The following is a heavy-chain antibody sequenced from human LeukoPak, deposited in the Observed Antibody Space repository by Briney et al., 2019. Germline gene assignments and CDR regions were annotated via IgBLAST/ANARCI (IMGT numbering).Heavy chain of an antibody. CDR1: GFTFSSYS. J-gene: IGHJ4*02. D-gene: IGHD3-22*01. V-gene: IGHV3-48*04. CDR3: ARQWGYYDSSGYYYFDY. CDR2: ISSSGSTI. Sequence: GGSLRLSCAASGFTFSSYSMNWVRQAPGKGLEWVSYISSSGSTIYYADSVKGRFTISRDNAKNSLNLQMNSLRAEDTAVYYCARQWGYYDSSGYYYFDYWGQGALVTVSS.